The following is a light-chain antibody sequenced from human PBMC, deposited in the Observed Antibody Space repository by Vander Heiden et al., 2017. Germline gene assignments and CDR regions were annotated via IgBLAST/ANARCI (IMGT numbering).Light chain of an antibody. J-gene: IGKJ4*01. CDR2: KAS. Sequence: IQMTQSPSTLSAFVGDRVTITCRASQSISSWLAWFQQKPGKPPKLLIYKASSLQSGVPSRFSGSGSGTEFTLTISSLQPDDFSTYYCQQYSSYPLTFGGGTRVDIK. V-gene: IGKV1-5*03. CDR1: QSISSW. CDR3: QQYSSYPLT.